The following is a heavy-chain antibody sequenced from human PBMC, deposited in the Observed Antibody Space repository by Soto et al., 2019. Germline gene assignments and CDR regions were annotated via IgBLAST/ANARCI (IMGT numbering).Heavy chain of an antibody. CDR2: TYYKSKWYN. J-gene: IGHJ1*01. CDR1: GDSVSTNSAT. CDR3: ARSPPYTTGWTLY. D-gene: IGHD6-19*01. V-gene: IGHV6-1*01. Sequence: QTLPLTCAISGDSVSTNSATCDWIRQSPSRGLEWLGRTYYKSKWYNDYAVSVKGRITITRDTSATTAYLELGSLTSEDTAVYYCARSPPYTTGWTLYWGQGTQVTVSS.